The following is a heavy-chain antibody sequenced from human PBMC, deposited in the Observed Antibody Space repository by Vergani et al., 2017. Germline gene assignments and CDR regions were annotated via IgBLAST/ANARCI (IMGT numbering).Heavy chain of an antibody. CDR2: IYYSGST. D-gene: IGHD6-19*01. Sequence: QVQLQESGPGLVKPSETLSLTCTVSGGSISSYYWGWIRQPPGKGLEWIGSIYYSGSTYYNPSLKSRVTISVDTSKNQFSLKLSSVTAADTAVYYCAKRFYSSGWYGDAFDIWGQGTMVTVSS. CDR3: AKRFYSSGWYGDAFDI. V-gene: IGHV4-39*01. J-gene: IGHJ3*02. CDR1: GGSISSYY.